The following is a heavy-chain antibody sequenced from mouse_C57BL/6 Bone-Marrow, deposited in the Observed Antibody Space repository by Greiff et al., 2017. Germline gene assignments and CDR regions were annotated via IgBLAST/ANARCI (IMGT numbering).Heavy chain of an antibody. CDR2: IHPNSGST. CDR1: GYTFTSYW. CDR3: ARGRFITTVVADGGFAY. J-gene: IGHJ3*01. V-gene: IGHV1-64*01. Sequence: VQLQQPGAELVKPGASVKLSCKASGYTFTSYWLHWVKQRPGQGLEWIGMIHPNSGSTNYNEKFKSKATLTVDKSSSTAYMQLSSLTSEDSAVYYCARGRFITTVVADGGFAYWGQGTLVTVSA. D-gene: IGHD1-1*01.